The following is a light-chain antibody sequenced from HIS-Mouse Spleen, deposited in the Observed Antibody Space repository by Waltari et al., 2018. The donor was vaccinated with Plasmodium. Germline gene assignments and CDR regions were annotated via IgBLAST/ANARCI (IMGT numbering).Light chain of an antibody. Sequence: QTVVTQEPSFSVSPGGTVTLTCGLSSGSVSTSYYHSWYQQTPGQAPPKLIYSTNTRSSVVPDRFSGSILGNKAALTITGAQADDESDYYCVLYMGSGIWVFGGGTKLTVL. CDR3: VLYMGSGIWV. CDR1: SGSVSTSYY. J-gene: IGLJ2*01. V-gene: IGLV8-61*01. CDR2: STN.